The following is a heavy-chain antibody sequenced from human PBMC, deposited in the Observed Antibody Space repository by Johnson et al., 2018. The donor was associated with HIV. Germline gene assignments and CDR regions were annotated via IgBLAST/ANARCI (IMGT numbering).Heavy chain of an antibody. J-gene: IGHJ3*02. Sequence: VQLVESGGGVVQPGRSLRLSCAASGFTVSSNYMRWVRQAPGKGLVWVSGIYENGNIINYADSVKGRFTISRDNSKNTLYLQLNSLRAEDTALYYCWRDWSPWGIVGALGAFDIWGQGTMVTVSS. CDR1: GFTVSSNY. V-gene: IGHV3-53*01. CDR2: IYENGNII. D-gene: IGHD1-26*01. CDR3: WRDWSPWGIVGALGAFDI.